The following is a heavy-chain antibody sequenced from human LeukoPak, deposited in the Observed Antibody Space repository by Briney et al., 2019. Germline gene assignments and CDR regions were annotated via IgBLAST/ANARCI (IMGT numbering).Heavy chain of an antibody. CDR3: ARGGITMVRGATKRHWFDP. V-gene: IGHV4-4*07. J-gene: IGHJ5*02. CDR1: GGSISSYY. D-gene: IGHD3-10*01. Sequence: PSETLSLTCTVSGGSISSYYWSWIRQPAGKGLGWIGRIYTSGSTNYNPSLKSRVTMSVDTSKNQFSLKLSSVTAADTAVYYCARGGITMVRGATKRHWFDPWGQGTLVTVSS. CDR2: IYTSGST.